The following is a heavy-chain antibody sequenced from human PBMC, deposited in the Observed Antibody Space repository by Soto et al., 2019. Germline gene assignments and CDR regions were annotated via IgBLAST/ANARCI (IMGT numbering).Heavy chain of an antibody. CDR2: IYYNGNP. CDR1: GGSISNHY. D-gene: IGHD7-27*01. J-gene: IGHJ4*02. CDR3: TRANWYSEY. V-gene: IGHV4-59*11. Sequence: QVQLQESGPGLVKPSETLSLTCSVSGGSISNHYWSWFRHPPGKGLEWIGYIYYNGNPNYNPSLKSRVTMSVDTSRNQISLKLTTVTAADTAVYYCTRANWYSEYWGQGTLVTVSS.